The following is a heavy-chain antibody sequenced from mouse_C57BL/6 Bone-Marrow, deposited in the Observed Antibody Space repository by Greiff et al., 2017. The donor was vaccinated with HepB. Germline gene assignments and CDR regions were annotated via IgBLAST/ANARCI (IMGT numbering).Heavy chain of an antibody. CDR1: GYTFTSYG. CDR2: IYPRSGNT. CDR3: ARSDMVTRDYFDY. D-gene: IGHD2-2*01. Sequence: LVESGAELARPGASVKLSCKASGYTFTSYGISWVKQRTGQGLEWIGEIYPRSGNTYYNEKFKGKATLTADKSSSTAYMELRSLTSEDSAVYFCARSDMVTRDYFDYWGQGTTLTVSS. V-gene: IGHV1-81*01. J-gene: IGHJ2*01.